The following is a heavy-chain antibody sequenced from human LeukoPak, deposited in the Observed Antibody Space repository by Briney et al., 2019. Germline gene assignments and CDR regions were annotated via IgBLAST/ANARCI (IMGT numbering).Heavy chain of an antibody. J-gene: IGHJ4*02. V-gene: IGHV3-20*04. Sequence: GGSLRLSCAASGFTFDDYGMSLVRQAPGKGLEWVSGINWNGGSTGYADSVKGRFTISRDNAKNSLYLQMNSLRAEDTALYYCARVYGGSSGYYLDYWGQGTLVTVSS. CDR3: ARVYGGSSGYYLDY. D-gene: IGHD3-22*01. CDR2: INWNGGST. CDR1: GFTFDDYG.